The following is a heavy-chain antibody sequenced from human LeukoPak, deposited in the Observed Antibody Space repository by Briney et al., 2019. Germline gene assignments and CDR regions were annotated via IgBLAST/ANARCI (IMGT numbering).Heavy chain of an antibody. CDR3: ASAGIAAGTFQH. D-gene: IGHD6-25*01. CDR2: ISSSGSTI. CDR1: GFTFSDYY. V-gene: IGHV3-11*01. Sequence: GGSLRLSCAASGFTFSDYYMSWIRQAPGKGLEWVSYISSSGSTIYYADSAEGRFTISRDNAKNSLYLQMNSLRAEDTAVYYCASAGIAAGTFQHWGQGTLVTVSS. J-gene: IGHJ1*01.